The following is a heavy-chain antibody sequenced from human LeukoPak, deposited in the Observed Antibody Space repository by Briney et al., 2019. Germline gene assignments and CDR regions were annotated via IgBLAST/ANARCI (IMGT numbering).Heavy chain of an antibody. D-gene: IGHD1-1*01. V-gene: IGHV3-30*04. CDR2: ISVDGGQT. J-gene: IGHJ6*03. Sequence: PGGSLRLSCAASGFTFNNYALHWVRQAPGKGLEWVAVISVDGGQTSYADSVKGRFTVSRDNSKNTLNLQMHSLRAEDTAVYFCARGDNYLDEYSYYYMDVWGRGTTVTVSS. CDR1: GFTFNNYA. CDR3: ARGDNYLDEYSYYYMDV.